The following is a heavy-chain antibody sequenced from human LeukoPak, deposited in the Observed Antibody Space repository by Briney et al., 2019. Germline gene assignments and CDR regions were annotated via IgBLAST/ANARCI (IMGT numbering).Heavy chain of an antibody. CDR1: GYTFTSYD. Sequence: ASVKVSCTASGYTFTSYDNNWVRQATGQGLEWVGWMNPNSGNTGYAQKFQGRVTMTRNTSISTAYMELSSLRSEDTAVYYCARAHIVVVPAAISPAWFDPWGQGTLVTVSS. J-gene: IGHJ5*02. D-gene: IGHD2-2*01. CDR3: ARAHIVVVPAAISPAWFDP. CDR2: MNPNSGNT. V-gene: IGHV1-8*01.